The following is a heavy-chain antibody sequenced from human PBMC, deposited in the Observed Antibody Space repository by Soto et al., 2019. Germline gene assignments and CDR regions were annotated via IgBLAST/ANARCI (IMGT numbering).Heavy chain of an antibody. D-gene: IGHD3-22*01. Sequence: ASVKVSCKVSGYTLTELSMHWVRQAPGKGLEWMGGFDPEDGETIYAQKFQGRVTMTEDTSTDTAYMELSSLRSEDTAVYYCATELDSSGYYSFDYWGQGTLVTVSS. CDR1: GYTLTELS. J-gene: IGHJ4*02. V-gene: IGHV1-24*01. CDR2: FDPEDGET. CDR3: ATELDSSGYYSFDY.